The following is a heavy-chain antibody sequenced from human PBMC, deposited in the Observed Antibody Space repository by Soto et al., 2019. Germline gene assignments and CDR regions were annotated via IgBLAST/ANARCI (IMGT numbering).Heavy chain of an antibody. V-gene: IGHV4-59*01. Sequence: QVQLQESGPGLVKPSETLSLTCAVSGDSISSYYCMWIRQPPGKGLESIGYLYYGRSANYNPSLKRRVTLSVATSTNQCSLTLSSMTAADTAVYYFALRSMAVVPEYWGQGTLVTVSS. D-gene: IGHD3-22*01. J-gene: IGHJ4*02. CDR3: ALRSMAVVPEY. CDR1: GDSISSYY. CDR2: LYYGRSA.